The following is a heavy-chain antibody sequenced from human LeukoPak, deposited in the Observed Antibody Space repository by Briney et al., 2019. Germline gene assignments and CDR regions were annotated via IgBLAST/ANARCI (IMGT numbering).Heavy chain of an antibody. CDR2: IYYSGSN. CDR3: ARIGGIPLGSFDI. V-gene: IGHV4-59*01. Sequence: SETLSLTCTVSGVSISSYYWSWIRQPPGKGLEWIGYIYYSGSNNYNSALKSQVTISADTSKNQFSLKLSSVTAADTAVYYCARIGGIPLGSFDIWGQGTMVTVSS. CDR1: GVSISSYY. D-gene: IGHD2-2*02. J-gene: IGHJ3*02.